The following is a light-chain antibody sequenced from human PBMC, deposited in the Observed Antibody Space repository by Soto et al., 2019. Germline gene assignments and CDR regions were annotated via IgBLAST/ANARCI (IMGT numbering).Light chain of an antibody. V-gene: IGKV3-20*01. J-gene: IGKJ5*01. CDR2: SAS. Sequence: EIVLTQSPGTLSLSPGERATLSCRASQSVSSSYLTWYQQKPGQAPRLLIYSASSRATGIPDRFSGSGSGTDFTRTISRLEPEDFAVYYCQQYGSSLSTTFGQGTRLEIK. CDR3: QQYGSSLSTT. CDR1: QSVSSSY.